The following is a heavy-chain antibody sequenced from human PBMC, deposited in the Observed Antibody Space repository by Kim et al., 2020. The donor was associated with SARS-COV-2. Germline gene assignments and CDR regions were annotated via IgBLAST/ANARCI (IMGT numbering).Heavy chain of an antibody. CDR3: ARGRIAAAGNKLGWFDP. CDR2: INHSGST. Sequence: SETLSLTCAVYGGSFSGYYWSWIRQPPGKGLEWIGEINHSGSTNYNPSLKSRVTISVDTSKNQFSLKLSSVTAADTAVYYCARGRIAAAGNKLGWFDPWGQGTLVTVSS. J-gene: IGHJ5*02. V-gene: IGHV4-34*01. D-gene: IGHD6-13*01. CDR1: GGSFSGYY.